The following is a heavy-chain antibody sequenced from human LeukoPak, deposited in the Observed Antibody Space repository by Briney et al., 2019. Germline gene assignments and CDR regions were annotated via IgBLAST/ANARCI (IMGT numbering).Heavy chain of an antibody. CDR2: FEPEDGEA. V-gene: IGHV1-24*01. Sequence: ASVKVSCKVSGYSLTEVSTHWVRQAPGKGLEWMGGFEPEDGEAIYAQKVKGRFTMTEDTSIDTAFMELRSLKSEDTAVYYCVTDIRSGWRNYWGQGTLITVSS. CDR1: GYSLTEVS. J-gene: IGHJ4*02. D-gene: IGHD6-19*01. CDR3: VTDIRSGWRNY.